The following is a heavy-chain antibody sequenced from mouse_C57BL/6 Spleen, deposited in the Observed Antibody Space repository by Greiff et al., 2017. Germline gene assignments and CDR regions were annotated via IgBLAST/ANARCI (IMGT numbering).Heavy chain of an antibody. Sequence: EVQGVESGGGLVQPGGSLKLSCAASGFTFSDYGMAGVRQAPRKGPEWVAFISNLAYSIYYADTVTGRFTISRENAKNTLYLEMSSLGSEDTAMYYCARQRGDVGAMDYWGQGTSVTVSS. CDR2: ISNLAYSI. CDR3: ARQRGDVGAMDY. D-gene: IGHD3-3*01. CDR1: GFTFSDYG. J-gene: IGHJ4*01. V-gene: IGHV5-15*01.